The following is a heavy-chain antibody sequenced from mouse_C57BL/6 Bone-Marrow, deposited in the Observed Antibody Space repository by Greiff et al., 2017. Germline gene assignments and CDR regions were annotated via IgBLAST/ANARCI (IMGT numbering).Heavy chain of an antibody. Sequence: QVQLKQSGAELAKPGASVKLSCKASGYTFTSYWMHWVKQRPGQGLEWIGYINPSSGYTKYNEKFKSKATLTVDKPSSTAYMQLSSLTSEDSAVYYCARPYYGPYWYFDVWGTGTTVTVSS. CDR3: ARPYYGPYWYFDV. J-gene: IGHJ1*03. CDR1: GYTFTSYW. V-gene: IGHV1-7*01. CDR2: INPSSGYT. D-gene: IGHD2-10*01.